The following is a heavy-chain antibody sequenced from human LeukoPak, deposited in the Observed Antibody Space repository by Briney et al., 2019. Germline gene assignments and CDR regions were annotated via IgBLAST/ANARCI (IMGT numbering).Heavy chain of an antibody. V-gene: IGHV3-21*04. D-gene: IGHD3-10*01. CDR2: ISSSSSYI. J-gene: IGHJ4*02. CDR1: GFTFSSYS. CDR3: ERKYASGTYPLDY. Sequence: GGSLRLSCAASGFTFSSYSMNWVRQAPGKGLEWVSSISSSSSYIYYADSVKGRFTISRDNAKNSLYLQMSSLRVEDTAVYYCERKYASGTYPLDYWGQGILVTVSS.